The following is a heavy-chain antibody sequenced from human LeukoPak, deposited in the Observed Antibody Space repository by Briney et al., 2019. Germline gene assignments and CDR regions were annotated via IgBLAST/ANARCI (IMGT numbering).Heavy chain of an antibody. CDR2: ISSSSSYI. J-gene: IGHJ4*02. D-gene: IGHD3-22*01. Sequence: GGSLRLSCVTSGFSFSDYDMHWVRQAPGKGLEWVPSISSSSSYIYYADSVKGRFTISRDNAKNSLYLQMNSLRAEDTAVYYCARDGGGITMIVVPDYWGQGTLVTVSS. CDR1: GFSFSDYD. CDR3: ARDGGGITMIVVPDY. V-gene: IGHV3-21*01.